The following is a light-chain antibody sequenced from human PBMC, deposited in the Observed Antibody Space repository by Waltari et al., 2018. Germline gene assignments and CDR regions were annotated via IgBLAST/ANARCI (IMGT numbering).Light chain of an antibody. CDR2: GVT. CDR3: SSYAGSKMWV. Sequence: QSALTQPPSASGSPGQSVTISCTGTSSDIGGYNYVSWYQQHPGKVPKVIIYGVTERPSGVPDRFSGSKSGYTASLTVSGLQAEDEADYYCSSYAGSKMWVFGGGTRLTVL. J-gene: IGLJ3*02. CDR1: SSDIGGYNY. V-gene: IGLV2-8*01.